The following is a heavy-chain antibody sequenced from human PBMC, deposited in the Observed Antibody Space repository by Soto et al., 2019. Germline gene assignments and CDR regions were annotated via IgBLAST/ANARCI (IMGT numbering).Heavy chain of an antibody. J-gene: IGHJ4*02. D-gene: IGHD6-19*01. V-gene: IGHV5-51*07. CDR3: ATSSDWSPLPDY. Sequence: VKLSGGGCGCRVTGYWIGWVHHMPGKGLEWMGIIYPGDSDTRYSPSFQGQVAISADNSITTAYMELNRLGSGDTTFYYCATSSDWSPLPDYWGQGTPVTVSS. CDR1: GCRVTGYW. CDR2: IYPGDSDT.